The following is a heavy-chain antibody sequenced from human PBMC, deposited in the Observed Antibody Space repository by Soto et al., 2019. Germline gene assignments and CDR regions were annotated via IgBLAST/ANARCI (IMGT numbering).Heavy chain of an antibody. J-gene: IGHJ4*02. D-gene: IGHD3-10*01. CDR1: GLTFSSHG. CDR2: ISYDGGNK. V-gene: IGHV3-30-3*01. CDR3: VRPLESRSFYGSFAY. Sequence: QVQLVESGGGVVQPGRSLRLSCAASGLTFSSHGMNWVRQAPGKGLEWVAVISYDGGNKQYGDSVKDRFSISRDNSRSTLYLQMDSLRFEDTAVYHCVRPLESRSFYGSFAYWGPGTPVIVSS.